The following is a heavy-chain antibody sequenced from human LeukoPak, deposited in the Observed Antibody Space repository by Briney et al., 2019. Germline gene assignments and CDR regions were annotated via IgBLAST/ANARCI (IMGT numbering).Heavy chain of an antibody. J-gene: IGHJ4*02. CDR1: GGTFSSYA. D-gene: IGHD2-2*01. CDR3: ASRPPSCSSTSCPFDY. V-gene: IGHV1-69*04. CDR2: IIPILGIA. Sequence: SVKVSCKASGGTFSSYAISWVRQAPGQGLEWMGRIIPILGIANYAQKFQGRVTITTDESTSTAYMELSRLRSEDTAVYYCASRPPSCSSTSCPFDYWGQGTLVTVSS.